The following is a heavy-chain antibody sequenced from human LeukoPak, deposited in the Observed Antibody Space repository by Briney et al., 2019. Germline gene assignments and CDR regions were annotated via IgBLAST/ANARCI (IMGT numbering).Heavy chain of an antibody. V-gene: IGHV3-23*01. CDR3: AKDRVYYDILTGSNFDY. CDR1: GFTFTTYA. J-gene: IGHJ4*02. Sequence: GGSLRPSCEASGFTFTTYAMNWVRQAPGKGLELVSSITSGGSTYYAESVKGRFTISRDNSKNTLYLQMNSLRAEDTAVYYCAKDRVYYDILTGSNFDYWGQGTLVTVSS. CDR2: ITSGGST. D-gene: IGHD3-9*01.